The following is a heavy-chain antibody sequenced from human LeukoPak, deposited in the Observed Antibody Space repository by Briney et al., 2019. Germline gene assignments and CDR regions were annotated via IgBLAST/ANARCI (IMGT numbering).Heavy chain of an antibody. Sequence: PGGSLRLSCTASGFTFSSYGMSWVRQAPGKGLEWVSAISGSGGSTYYADSVKGRFTISRDNSKNTLYLQMNSLRAEDTAVYYCARGLVGDVDYWGQGTLVTVSS. CDR2: ISGSGGST. V-gene: IGHV3-23*01. J-gene: IGHJ4*02. CDR3: ARGLVGDVDY. CDR1: GFTFSSYG. D-gene: IGHD1-26*01.